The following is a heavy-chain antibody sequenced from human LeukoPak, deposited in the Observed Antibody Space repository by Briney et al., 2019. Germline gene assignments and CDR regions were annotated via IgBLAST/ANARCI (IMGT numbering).Heavy chain of an antibody. CDR2: INTNTRSP. Sequence: GASVKVSCKASGYTFTSYAMNWVRQAPGQGLEWMGWINTNTRSPTYAQGFTGRFVFSLDTSVSTAYLQISSLKAEDTAMDYCARARGFWPRSPFDYWGGGTLLTDPS. CDR3: ARARGFWPRSPFDY. J-gene: IGHJ4*02. CDR1: GYTFTSYA. V-gene: IGHV7-4-1*02. D-gene: IGHD3-3*01.